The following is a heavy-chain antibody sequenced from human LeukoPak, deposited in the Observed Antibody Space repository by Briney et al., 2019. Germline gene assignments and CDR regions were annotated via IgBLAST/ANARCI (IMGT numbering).Heavy chain of an antibody. CDR1: GYTFSDYY. CDR2: IKPNSGDT. J-gene: IGHJ4*02. V-gene: IGHV1-2*02. D-gene: IGHD3-10*01. CDR3: ARDYRYYGREGSLGF. Sequence: GASVKVSCKASGYTFSDYYIHWVRQAPGQGLEWMGWIKPNSGDTDYAQKFQGGVTLTRDTSITTAYMDVSGLMSDDTAIYYCARDYRYYGREGSLGFWGQGTLVTVSS.